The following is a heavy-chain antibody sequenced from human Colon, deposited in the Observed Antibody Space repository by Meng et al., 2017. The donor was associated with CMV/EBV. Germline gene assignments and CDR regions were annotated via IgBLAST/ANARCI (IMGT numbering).Heavy chain of an antibody. D-gene: IGHD3-16*01. V-gene: IGHV3-74*01. Sequence: GESLKISCAASGFTFSGYWMHWARQAPGKGLLWVSRINPDGSSTSYADSVKGRFTISRDNAKNTVFLQMNSLRAEDTAVYYCALRLRNSDGMDVWGQGTTVTVSS. CDR3: ALRLRNSDGMDV. CDR2: INPDGSST. J-gene: IGHJ6*02. CDR1: GFTFSGYW.